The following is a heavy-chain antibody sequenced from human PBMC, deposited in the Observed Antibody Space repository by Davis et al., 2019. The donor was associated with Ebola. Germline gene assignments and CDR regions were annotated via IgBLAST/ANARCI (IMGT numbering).Heavy chain of an antibody. V-gene: IGHV3-73*01. CDR1: GFNFSGSA. CDR2: IKSKANSYAT. Sequence: GESLKISCAASGFNFSGSAMHWVRQASGKGLEWVGRIKSKANSYATAYAASVKGRFTISRDDSKNTAYLQMNSLKTEDTAVYYCTSPGIAAADDYWGQGTLVTVSS. J-gene: IGHJ4*02. CDR3: TSPGIAAADDY. D-gene: IGHD6-13*01.